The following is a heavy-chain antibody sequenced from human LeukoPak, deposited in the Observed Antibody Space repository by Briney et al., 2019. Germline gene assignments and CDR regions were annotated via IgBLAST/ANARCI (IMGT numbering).Heavy chain of an antibody. CDR2: MNPNSGNT. D-gene: IGHD3-3*01. V-gene: IGHV1-8*01. CDR1: GYTFTSYD. Sequence: ASVKVSCKASGYTFTSYDINWVRQAPGQGREWMGWMNPNSGNTGYAQKFQGRVTMTRNTSISTAYMELSSLRSEDTAVYYCARGYSYYDFWSGYNWFDPWGQGTLVTVSS. J-gene: IGHJ5*02. CDR3: ARGYSYYDFWSGYNWFDP.